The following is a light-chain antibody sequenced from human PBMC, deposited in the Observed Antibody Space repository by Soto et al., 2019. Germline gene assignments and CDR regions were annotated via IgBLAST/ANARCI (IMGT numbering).Light chain of an antibody. CDR1: QDIGKW. J-gene: IGKJ3*01. V-gene: IGKV1-12*01. CDR3: QQATSFPFT. Sequence: DIQMTQSPSSVSASVGDRVTITCRASQDIGKWLAWCQQKPGKAPKLLIYAASSLQSGVPSRFSGSGSATEFTLTIISLQPEDFATYFCQQATSFPFTFGPGTKV. CDR2: AAS.